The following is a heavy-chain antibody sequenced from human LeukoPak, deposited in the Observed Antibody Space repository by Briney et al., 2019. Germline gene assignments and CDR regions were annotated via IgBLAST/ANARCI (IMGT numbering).Heavy chain of an antibody. CDR1: GFTFSNYF. V-gene: IGHV3-74*01. J-gene: IGHJ4*02. D-gene: IGHD2/OR15-2a*01. CDR3: VRLYAY. Sequence: PGGSLRLSCTASGFTFSNYFMHWVRQVPGEGPVWVSRITGDGSSTSYAESVKGRFTISRDNAKNTLYLQMNSLRAEDTALYYCVRLYAYWGPGTLVTVSS. CDR2: ITGDGSST.